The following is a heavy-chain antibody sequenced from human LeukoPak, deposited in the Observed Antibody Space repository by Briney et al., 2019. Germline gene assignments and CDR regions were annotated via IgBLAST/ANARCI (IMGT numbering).Heavy chain of an antibody. J-gene: IGHJ5*02. CDR3: AKDIDGVTPWDWFDP. Sequence: PGRSLRLSCAASGFTFSSYGMHWVRQAPGKGLEWVAVISYDGSNKYYADSVKGRFTISRDNSKNTLYLQMNSLRAEDTAVYYCAKDIDGVTPWDWFDPWGQGALVTVPS. CDR2: ISYDGSNK. CDR1: GFTFSSYG. V-gene: IGHV3-30*18. D-gene: IGHD3-10*01.